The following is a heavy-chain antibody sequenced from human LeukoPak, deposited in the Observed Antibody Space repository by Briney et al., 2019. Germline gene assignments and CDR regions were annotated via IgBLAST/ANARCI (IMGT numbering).Heavy chain of an antibody. Sequence: GGSLRLSCLASGFTFSNSWMTWVRQAPGKGLEWVSYISSSGSNIYHADSVKGRFTISRDNAKNSLYPQMNSLRAEDTAVYYCAKGETPTKPLYGDYVAGWGQGTLVTVSS. J-gene: IGHJ4*02. D-gene: IGHD4-17*01. CDR1: GFTFSNSW. CDR2: ISSSGSNI. CDR3: AKGETPTKPLYGDYVAG. V-gene: IGHV3-11*01.